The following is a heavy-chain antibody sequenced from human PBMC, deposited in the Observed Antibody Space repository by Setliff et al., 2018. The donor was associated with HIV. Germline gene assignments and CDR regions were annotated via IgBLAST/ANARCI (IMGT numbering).Heavy chain of an antibody. CDR1: GFTFSNFW. J-gene: IGHJ5*02. CDR2: IHNDGRT. V-gene: IGHV3-53*01. D-gene: IGHD2-15*01. CDR3: AKGIKWLDP. Sequence: GGSLRLSCADSGFTFSNFWMNWVRQAPGKGLEWVSVIHNDGRTDYADSVKGRFTIARDNSINILYLHMNNLIVEDTAVYYCAKGIKWLDPWGRGTLVTVSS.